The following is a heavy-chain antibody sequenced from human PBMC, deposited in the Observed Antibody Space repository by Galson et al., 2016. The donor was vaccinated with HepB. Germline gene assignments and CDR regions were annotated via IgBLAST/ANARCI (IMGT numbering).Heavy chain of an antibody. CDR3: AVSTTGHFDY. Sequence: SVKVSCKASGFTFTSSAVQWVRQARGQRLEWTGWIVVGSGNTHYAQKFQQRVTITRDMSTSTAYMELSSLRFEDTAVYYCAVSTTGHFDYWGQGTLVTVSS. V-gene: IGHV1-58*01. D-gene: IGHD4-17*01. CDR1: GFTFTSSA. J-gene: IGHJ4*02. CDR2: IVVGSGNT.